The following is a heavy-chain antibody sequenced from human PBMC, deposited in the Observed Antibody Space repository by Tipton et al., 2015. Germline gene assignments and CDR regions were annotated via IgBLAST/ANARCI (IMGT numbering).Heavy chain of an antibody. CDR3: ARLTGDYYDSATYDPTYVDY. CDR2: ISYSGST. D-gene: IGHD3-22*01. Sequence: TLSLTCTVSGGSVSTSNYYWGWIRQSPGKGLEWIGYISYSGSTHYNPSLKRRVTISLDTSKNQFSLTLNSVTAADTAVYYCARLTGDYYDSATYDPTYVDYWGQGILVSVSS. J-gene: IGHJ4*02. CDR1: GGSVSTSNYY. V-gene: IGHV4-61*01.